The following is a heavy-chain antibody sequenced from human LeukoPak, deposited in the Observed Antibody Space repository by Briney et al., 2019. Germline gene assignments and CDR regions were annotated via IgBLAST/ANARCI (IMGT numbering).Heavy chain of an antibody. CDR1: GWSFSGYY. V-gene: IGHV4-34*01. D-gene: IGHD3-3*01. CDR2: INHSGST. Sequence: SETLSLTCAVYGWSFSGYYWSWIRQPPGKGLEWIGEINHSGSTNYNPSLKSRVTISVDTSTNQFSLKRGSVTAADTAVYYCVRRRYYDCWSGYSAPPDWYDPWGEGTLVTVSS. CDR3: VRRRYYDCWSGYSAPPDWYDP. J-gene: IGHJ5*02.